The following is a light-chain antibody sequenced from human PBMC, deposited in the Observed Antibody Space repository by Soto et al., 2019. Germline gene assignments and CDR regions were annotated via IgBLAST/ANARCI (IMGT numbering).Light chain of an antibody. Sequence: QSALTQPASVSGSPGQSSTISCTGTSSDVGGYNYVSWYQQHPGKAPKLMIYKVTNRPSGVSNRFSDSKSGNTASLTISGLQAEDEADYYCNSYTTSSTLVFGGGTQLTVL. CDR1: SSDVGGYNY. CDR3: NSYTTSSTLV. J-gene: IGLJ2*01. CDR2: KVT. V-gene: IGLV2-14*01.